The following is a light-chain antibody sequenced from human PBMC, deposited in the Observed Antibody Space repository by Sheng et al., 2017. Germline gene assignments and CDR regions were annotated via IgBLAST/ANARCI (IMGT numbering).Light chain of an antibody. J-gene: IGKJ2*01. CDR1: QSVTSNY. Sequence: EIVLTQSPGTLSLSPGERATLSCRASQSVTSNYLAWYLQKPGQPPSLLIYGTSSRAADIPDRFSGSRSGTDFTLTISRVEPEDFAVYYCQQYGPSPSFGQGTKLEMK. V-gene: IGKV3-20*01. CDR3: QQYGPSPS. CDR2: GTS.